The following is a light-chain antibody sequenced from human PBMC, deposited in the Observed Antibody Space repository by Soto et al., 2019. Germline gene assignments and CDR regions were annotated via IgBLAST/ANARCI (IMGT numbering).Light chain of an antibody. J-gene: IGLJ1*01. CDR3: CSYAGSYV. Sequence: QSALTQPASVSGSPGQSITISCTVTSSDVGSYNLVSWYQQHPGKAPKLMIYEVSKRPSGVSNRFSGSKSGNTASLTISGLPAEDGADYYCCSYAGSYVFGTGTKLTVL. V-gene: IGLV2-23*02. CDR1: SSDVGSYNL. CDR2: EVS.